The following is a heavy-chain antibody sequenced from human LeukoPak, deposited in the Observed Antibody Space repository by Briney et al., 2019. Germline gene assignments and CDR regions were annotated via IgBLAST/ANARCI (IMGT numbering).Heavy chain of an antibody. CDR2: ISGSGGST. J-gene: IGHJ5*02. Sequence: RSGGSLRLSCAASGFTFSSYAMNWVRQTPGKGLEWVSTISGSGGSTYYADSVKGRFTISRDNSKNTLYLQMNSLRAEDTAVYYCAKGTLVGSGTNWFDPWGQGTLVTVSS. V-gene: IGHV3-23*01. D-gene: IGHD3-10*01. CDR3: AKGTLVGSGTNWFDP. CDR1: GFTFSSYA.